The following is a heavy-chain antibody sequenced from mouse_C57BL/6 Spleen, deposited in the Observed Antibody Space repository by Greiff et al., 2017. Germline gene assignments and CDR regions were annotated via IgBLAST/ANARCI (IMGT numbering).Heavy chain of an antibody. CDR2: INYDGSSS. Sequence: EVKLVESEGGLVQPGSSMKLSCTASGFTFSDYYMAWVRQVPEKGLEWVANINYDGSSSYYLDYLKSRFIISRDNAKNILYLQMSSLKSEDTATYYCAREENYSNSYFDYWGQGTTLTVSS. J-gene: IGHJ2*01. V-gene: IGHV5-16*01. CDR3: AREENYSNSYFDY. D-gene: IGHD2-5*01. CDR1: GFTFSDYY.